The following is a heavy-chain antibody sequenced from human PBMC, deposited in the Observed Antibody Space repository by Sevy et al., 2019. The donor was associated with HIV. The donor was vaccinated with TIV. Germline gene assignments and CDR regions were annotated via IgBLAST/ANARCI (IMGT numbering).Heavy chain of an antibody. CDR2: LSFGCGKI. CDR3: AREGCTKPHDY. J-gene: IGHJ4*02. CDR1: GFAFSIYS. Sequence: GGSLRLSCAASGFAFSIYSMNWVRQAPGKGLEWVSTLSFGCGKINYADSVKGRFTISRDKAKSSVYLQMNNMRVEDTAVYYCAREGCTKPHDYWGQGTLVTVSS. V-gene: IGHV3-21*04. D-gene: IGHD2-8*01.